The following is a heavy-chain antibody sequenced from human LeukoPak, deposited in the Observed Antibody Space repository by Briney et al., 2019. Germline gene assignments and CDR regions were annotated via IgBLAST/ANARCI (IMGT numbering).Heavy chain of an antibody. V-gene: IGHV3-33*01. J-gene: IGHJ4*02. CDR1: RFTFSSYG. CDR2: IWNDGSNK. Sequence: GGSLRLSCAPSRFTFSSYGMHWVRQGPGEGLEWVAFIWNDGSNKYYADSVKGRFTISRDNSKSTLYLQMNSLRAEDTAVYYCARDRGKDYFDYWGQGTLVTVSS. CDR3: ARDRGKDYFDY. D-gene: IGHD3-10*01.